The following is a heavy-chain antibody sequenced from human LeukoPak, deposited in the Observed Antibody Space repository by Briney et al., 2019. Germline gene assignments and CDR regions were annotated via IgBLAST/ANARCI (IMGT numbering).Heavy chain of an antibody. V-gene: IGHV4-59*08. CDR2: IYYSGST. D-gene: IGHD2-15*01. J-gene: IGHJ4*02. CDR3: ARRYCSGGSCYSSLDY. Sequence: SETLSLTCTVSGGPISSDCWSWIRQPPGKGLEWIGYIYYSGSTNYNPSLKSRVTISVDTSKNQFSLKLSSATAADTAVYYCARRYCSGGSCYSSLDYWGQGSLVTVSS. CDR1: GGPISSDC.